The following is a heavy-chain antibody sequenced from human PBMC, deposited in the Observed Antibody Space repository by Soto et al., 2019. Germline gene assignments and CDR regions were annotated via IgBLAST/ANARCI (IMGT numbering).Heavy chain of an antibody. V-gene: IGHV3-23*01. J-gene: IGHJ4*02. D-gene: IGHD3-16*01. CDR2: ISGSGGST. CDR3: SKDASPPYYFDY. Sequence: EVQLLESGGGLVQPGGSLRLSCAASGFTFSSYAMSWVRQAPGKGLEWVSTISGSGGSTYYADSVKGRFTIPRDNSKKSLDLQMNSLRAEQTAVYYCSKDASPPYYFDYWGQGTLVTVSS. CDR1: GFTFSSYA.